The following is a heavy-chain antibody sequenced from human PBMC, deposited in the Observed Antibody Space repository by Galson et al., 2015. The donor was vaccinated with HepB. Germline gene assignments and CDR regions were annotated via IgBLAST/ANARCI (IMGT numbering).Heavy chain of an antibody. CDR3: AGSVTYLTMVRGVTTY. Sequence: SLRLSCAASGFTFSSYAMSWVRQAPGKGLEWVSAISGSGGSTYYADSVKGRSTISRDNSKNTLYLQMNSLRAEDTAVYYCAGSVTYLTMVRGVTTYWGQGTLVTVSS. CDR2: ISGSGGST. V-gene: IGHV3-23*01. CDR1: GFTFSSYA. D-gene: IGHD3-10*01. J-gene: IGHJ4*02.